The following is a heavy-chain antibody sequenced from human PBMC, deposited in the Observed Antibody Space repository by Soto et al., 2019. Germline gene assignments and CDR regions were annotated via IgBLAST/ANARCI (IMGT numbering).Heavy chain of an antibody. CDR3: AKNHQLDIVLMVYAIFPHYFDY. CDR2: ISGSGGST. J-gene: IGHJ4*02. D-gene: IGHD2-8*01. CDR1: GFTFSSYA. Sequence: GGSLRLSCAASGFTFSSYAMSWVRQAPGKGLEWVSAISGSGGSTYYADSVKGRFTISRDNSKNTLYLQMNSLRAEDTAVYYCAKNHQLDIVLMVYAIFPHYFDYWGQGTLVTVSS. V-gene: IGHV3-23*01.